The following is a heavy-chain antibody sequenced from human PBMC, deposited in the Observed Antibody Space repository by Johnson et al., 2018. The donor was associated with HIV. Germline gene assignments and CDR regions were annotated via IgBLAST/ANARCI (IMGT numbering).Heavy chain of an antibody. CDR2: MYSDGTT. CDR3: ARDVAGIYDAVDI. J-gene: IGHJ3*02. D-gene: IGHD1-1*01. Sequence: VQLVESGGGVVRPGESLRLSCAASGFTFDDYGMSWVRQAPGKGLEWVYVMYSDGTTTYADSVRGRFIISRDNSKNTVYLQLNSLRVEDTAMYYCARDVAGIYDAVDIWCQGTMVTVSS. V-gene: IGHV3-20*04. CDR1: GFTFDDYG.